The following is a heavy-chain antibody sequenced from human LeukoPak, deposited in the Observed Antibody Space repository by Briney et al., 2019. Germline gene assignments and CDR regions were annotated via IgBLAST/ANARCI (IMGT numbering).Heavy chain of an antibody. J-gene: IGHJ4*02. CDR2: ISGSGDNT. Sequence: GGSLRLSCAASGFTFSYYAMNWVRQAPGEGLEWVSAISGSGDNTYYADSVKGRFTISRNNSKNRLNRQMNGLRAEDTAVYNCGKDLREGSYYGPNTFDYWGQGSLVTVSS. CDR1: GFTFSYYA. V-gene: IGHV3-23*01. D-gene: IGHD5-24*01. CDR3: GKDLREGSYYGPNTFDY.